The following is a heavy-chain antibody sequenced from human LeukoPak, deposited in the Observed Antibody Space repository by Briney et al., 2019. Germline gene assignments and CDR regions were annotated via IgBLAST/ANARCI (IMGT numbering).Heavy chain of an antibody. D-gene: IGHD6-19*01. J-gene: IGHJ4*02. Sequence: GGSLRLSCAASGFTFSSYEMNWGRQAPGKGLEWGSYISSGSTIYDADSVKGRFTISRDNAKNSLYLQMNSLRAEDTAVYYCARESIAVAGAPFDYWGQGTLVTVSS. V-gene: IGHV3-48*03. CDR1: GFTFSSYE. CDR2: ISSGSTI. CDR3: ARESIAVAGAPFDY.